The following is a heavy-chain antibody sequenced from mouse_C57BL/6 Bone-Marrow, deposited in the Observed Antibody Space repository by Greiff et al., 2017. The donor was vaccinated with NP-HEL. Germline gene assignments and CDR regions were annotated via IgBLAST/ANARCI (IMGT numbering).Heavy chain of an antibody. CDR3: ARRYYGSNFDY. J-gene: IGHJ2*01. D-gene: IGHD1-1*01. Sequence: EVKLVESGGDLVKPGGSLKLSCAASGFTFSSYGMSWVRQTPDKRLEWVATISSGGSYTYYPDSVKGRFTISRYNAKNTLYLQMSSLKSEDTAMYYCARRYYGSNFDYWGQGTTLTVSS. CDR2: ISSGGSYT. V-gene: IGHV5-6*02. CDR1: GFTFSSYG.